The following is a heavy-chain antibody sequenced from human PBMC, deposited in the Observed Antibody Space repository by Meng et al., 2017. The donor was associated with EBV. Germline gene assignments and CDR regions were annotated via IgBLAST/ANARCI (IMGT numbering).Heavy chain of an antibody. Sequence: QVQLQESGPGLGKPSETLALTCTVPGGSVNNESYYWGWIRQPPGKGLEYIGYIYYTGSTNYNSSLKSRVTISLDKSKNQFSLKLTSLTAADTAIYYCARGDYTNYPRWFDPWGQGTLVTVSS. J-gene: IGHJ5*02. D-gene: IGHD4-11*01. CDR1: GGSVNNESYY. CDR3: ARGDYTNYPRWFDP. V-gene: IGHV4-61*01. CDR2: IYYTGST.